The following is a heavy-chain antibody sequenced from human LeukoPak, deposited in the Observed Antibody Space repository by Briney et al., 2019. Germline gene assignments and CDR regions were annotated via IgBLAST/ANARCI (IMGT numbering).Heavy chain of an antibody. V-gene: IGHV3-66*01. CDR2: IYSGGST. CDR3: AKGGGYCSSTSCFYMDV. Sequence: GGSLRLSCAASGFTVSSNYMSWVRQAPGKGLEWVSVIYSGGSTYYADSVKGRFTISRDNSKNTLYLQMNSLRAEDTAVYYCAKGGGYCSSTSCFYMDVWGKGTTVTVSS. D-gene: IGHD2-2*01. CDR1: GFTVSSNY. J-gene: IGHJ6*03.